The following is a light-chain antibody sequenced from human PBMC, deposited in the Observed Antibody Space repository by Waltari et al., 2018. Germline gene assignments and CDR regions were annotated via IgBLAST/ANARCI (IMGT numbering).Light chain of an antibody. Sequence: QSALTQPRSVSGSPGQSVTISCTGTSSDVGGYTYVSWYQQHPGKAPKLMIYDVSKRPSGVPDRFSGSKSGKTASLTIAGLQAEDEADYYCCSYAGSYIRVVFGGGTKLTVL. CDR3: CSYAGSYIRVV. CDR2: DVS. CDR1: SSDVGGYTY. V-gene: IGLV2-11*01. J-gene: IGLJ2*01.